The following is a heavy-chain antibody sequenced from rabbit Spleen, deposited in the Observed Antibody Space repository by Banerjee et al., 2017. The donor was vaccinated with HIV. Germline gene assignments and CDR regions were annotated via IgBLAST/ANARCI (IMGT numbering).Heavy chain of an antibody. J-gene: IGHJ6*01. V-gene: IGHV1S45*01. CDR3: ARDTGTSFSSYGMDL. CDR2: IDSGSRDFA. D-gene: IGHD7-1*01. Sequence: QEQLVESGGGLVQPEGSLTLTCTASGFSFSSTYWICWVRQAPGKGLEWIACIDSGSRDFAYYASWAKGRFTISKTSSTTVTLQMTSLTVADTATYFCARDTGTSFSSYGMDLWGQGTLVTVS. CDR1: GFSFSSTYW.